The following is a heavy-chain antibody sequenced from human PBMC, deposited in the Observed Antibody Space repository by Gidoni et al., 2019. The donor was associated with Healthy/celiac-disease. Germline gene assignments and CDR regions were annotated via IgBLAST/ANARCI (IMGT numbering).Heavy chain of an antibody. V-gene: IGHV1-8*01. J-gene: IGHJ4*02. CDR1: GYTFTSYD. CDR3: ARGSSSGWYGTDFDY. Sequence: QVQLVQSGAEVTKPVASVKVSCKASGYTFTSYDINWVRQATGQGLEWMGWMNPNSGNTGYAQKFQGRVTMTRNTSISTAYMELSSLRSDHTAVYYCARGSSSGWYGTDFDYWGQGTLVTVSS. D-gene: IGHD6-19*01. CDR2: MNPNSGNT.